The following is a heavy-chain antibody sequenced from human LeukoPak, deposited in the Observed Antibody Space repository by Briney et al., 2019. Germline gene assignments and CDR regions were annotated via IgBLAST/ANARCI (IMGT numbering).Heavy chain of an antibody. V-gene: IGHV1-46*01. CDR1: GGTFSSYA. CDR2: INPSGGST. Sequence: GASVKVSCKASGGTFSSYAISWVRQAPGQGLEWMGIINPSGGSTSYAQKFQGRVTMTRDTSTSTVYMELSSLRSEDTAVYYCAREYCSSTSCYWGYYYYGMDVWGQGTTVTVSS. D-gene: IGHD2-2*01. CDR3: AREYCSSTSCYWGYYYYGMDV. J-gene: IGHJ6*02.